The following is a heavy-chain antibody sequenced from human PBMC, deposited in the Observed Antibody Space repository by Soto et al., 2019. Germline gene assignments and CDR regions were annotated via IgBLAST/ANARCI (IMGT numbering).Heavy chain of an antibody. J-gene: IGHJ4*02. CDR2: IKSKVHEGTT. Sequence: EVQLVESGGGLVKPGGSLRLPCAASGFTFSNVWMTWVRQPPGKGLEWVGLIKSKVHEGTTEYAASVEDSFTISRDDSKNTLFLKINGLKTEDTAIYYCTTIKNIATGLDYWGQGTLVTVSS. V-gene: IGHV3-15*01. CDR3: TTIKNIATGLDY. D-gene: IGHD6-13*01. CDR1: GFTFSNVW.